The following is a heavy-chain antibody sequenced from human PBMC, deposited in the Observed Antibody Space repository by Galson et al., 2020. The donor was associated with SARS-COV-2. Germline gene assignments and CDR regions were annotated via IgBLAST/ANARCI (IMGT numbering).Heavy chain of an antibody. CDR3: AKGGSSWEDRYSQH. CDR2: IGASGGST. Sequence: TGGSLRLSCAASGFICSSYAMNWVRQAPGKGLEWVSVIGASGGSTLYADSVKSRFTISRDNSKNTLYLQMNSLRAEDTAVYYCAKGGSSWEDRYSQHWGQGTLVIVSS. V-gene: IGHV3-23*01. CDR1: GFICSSYA. J-gene: IGHJ1*01. D-gene: IGHD6-13*01.